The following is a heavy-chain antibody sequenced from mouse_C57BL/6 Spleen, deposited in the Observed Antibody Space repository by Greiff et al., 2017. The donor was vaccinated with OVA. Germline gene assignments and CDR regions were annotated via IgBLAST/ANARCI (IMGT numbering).Heavy chain of an antibody. D-gene: IGHD3-1*01. V-gene: IGHV3-6*01. CDR2: ISYDGSN. Sequence: ESGPGLVKPSQSLSLTCSVTGYSITSGYYWNWIRQFPGNKLEWMGYISYDGSNNYNPSLKNRISITRDTSKNQFFLKLNSVTTEDTATYYCARGGLTGFAYWGQGTLVTVSA. CDR1: GYSITSGYY. CDR3: ARGGLTGFAY. J-gene: IGHJ3*01.